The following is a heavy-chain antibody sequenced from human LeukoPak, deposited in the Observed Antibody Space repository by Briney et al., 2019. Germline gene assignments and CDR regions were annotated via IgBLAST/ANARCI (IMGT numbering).Heavy chain of an antibody. CDR2: IYYSGST. Sequence: SETLSLTCIVSGGAISSYYWSWIRQPPGKGLEWIGYIYYSGSTNYNPSLKRRVTISVDTSKNQLSLKLSSVTAAVTAVYYCARTSKGIAARADYWGQGTLVTVSS. CDR1: GGAISSYY. D-gene: IGHD6-6*01. J-gene: IGHJ4*02. CDR3: ARTSKGIAARADY. V-gene: IGHV4-59*01.